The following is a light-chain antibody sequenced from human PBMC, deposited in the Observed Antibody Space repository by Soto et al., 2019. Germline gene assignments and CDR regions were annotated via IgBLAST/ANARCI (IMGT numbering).Light chain of an antibody. CDR3: CSYAGSATWV. Sequence: QSALTQPASVSGSPGQSITISCTGTNSDVGNYNLVSWYQQHPGKAPKLMMYEVTKRPSGVSNRFSGSKSGNTASLTISDLQAEDEADYYCCSYAGSATWVFGGGTKLTVL. CDR1: NSDVGNYNL. CDR2: EVT. J-gene: IGLJ3*02. V-gene: IGLV2-23*02.